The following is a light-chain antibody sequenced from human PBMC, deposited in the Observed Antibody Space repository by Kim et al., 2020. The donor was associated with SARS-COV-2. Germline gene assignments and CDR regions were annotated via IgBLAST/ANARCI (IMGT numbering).Light chain of an antibody. J-gene: IGKJ2*01. V-gene: IGKV3-11*01. Sequence: LSWSPGERATLSCRASPSVSSSLSWYQQKPGQPPRLLIYDASNRATGIPARFSGSGSGTDFTLNISSLEPEDFAVYYCQQRSNWRTFGQGTKLEI. CDR3: QQRSNWRT. CDR1: PSVSSS. CDR2: DAS.